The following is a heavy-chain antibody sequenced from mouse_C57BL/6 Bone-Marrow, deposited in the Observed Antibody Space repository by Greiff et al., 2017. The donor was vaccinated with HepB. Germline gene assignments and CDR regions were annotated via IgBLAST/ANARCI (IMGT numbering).Heavy chain of an antibody. V-gene: IGHV1-18*01. D-gene: IGHD1-1*01. J-gene: IGHJ4*01. CDR1: GYTFTDYN. Sequence: EVQLQQSGPELVKPGASVKIPCKASGYTFTDYNIDWVKQSHGKSLEWIGDINPNNGGTIYNQKFKGKATLTVDKSSSTAYMELRSLTSEDTAVYYCARPNYYYGSSYAMDYWGQGASVTVSS. CDR2: INPNNGGT. CDR3: ARPNYYYGSSYAMDY.